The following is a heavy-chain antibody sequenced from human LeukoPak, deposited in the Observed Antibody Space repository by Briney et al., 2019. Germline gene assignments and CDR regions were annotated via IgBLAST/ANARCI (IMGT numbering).Heavy chain of an antibody. D-gene: IGHD4-11*01. CDR1: GFTVSSYY. CDR2: IYSGGST. Sequence: PGGSLRLSCAASGFTVSSYYMTWVRQAPGKGLECVSVIYSGGSTYYADSVKGRVAISRDNSKNTVFLQTNSVRAEDTAVYYCARSYSNHLFGMDVWGQGTTVTVSS. CDR3: ARSYSNHLFGMDV. V-gene: IGHV3-66*01. J-gene: IGHJ6*02.